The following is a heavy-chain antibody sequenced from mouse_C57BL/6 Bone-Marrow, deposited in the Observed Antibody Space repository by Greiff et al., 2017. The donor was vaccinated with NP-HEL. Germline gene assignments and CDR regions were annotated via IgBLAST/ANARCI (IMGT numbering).Heavy chain of an antibody. D-gene: IGHD2-4*01. V-gene: IGHV10-1*01. J-gene: IGHJ4*01. CDR3: VSDYDVPYAMDY. Sequence: DVQLVESGGGLVQPKGSLKLSCAASGFSFNTYAMNWVRQAPGKGLEWVARIRSKSNNYATYYADSVKDRFTISRDDSESMLYLQMNNLKTEDTAMYYCVSDYDVPYAMDYWGQGTSVTVSS. CDR2: IRSKSNNYAT. CDR1: GFSFNTYA.